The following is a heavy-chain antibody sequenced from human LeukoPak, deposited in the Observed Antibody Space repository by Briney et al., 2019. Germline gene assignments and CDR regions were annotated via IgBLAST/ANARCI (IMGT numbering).Heavy chain of an antibody. Sequence: GASVKVSCTASGYIFSSYNIYWVRQSPGQGLEWMGIINPSGGSTSYAQKYQGRVTITRDMSTSTVYMELSSLRSEDTAVYYCARDRYYDSSGYYGQGDAFDIWGQGAMVTVSS. D-gene: IGHD3-22*01. CDR3: ARDRYYDSSGYYGQGDAFDI. CDR1: GYIFSSYN. CDR2: INPSGGST. J-gene: IGHJ3*02. V-gene: IGHV1-46*01.